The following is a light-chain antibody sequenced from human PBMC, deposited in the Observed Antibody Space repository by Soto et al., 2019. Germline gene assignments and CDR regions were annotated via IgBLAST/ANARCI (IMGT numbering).Light chain of an antibody. Sequence: DIQMTQSPSTLSASVGDRVTITCRASQSISTWLAWYQQKPGKAPKVLIYDASRLESGVPSRFSGSGSGTDFTLTISSLQPADFATYYCQQYNSYSGTFGQGTKV. V-gene: IGKV1-5*01. CDR3: QQYNSYSGT. J-gene: IGKJ1*01. CDR1: QSISTW. CDR2: DAS.